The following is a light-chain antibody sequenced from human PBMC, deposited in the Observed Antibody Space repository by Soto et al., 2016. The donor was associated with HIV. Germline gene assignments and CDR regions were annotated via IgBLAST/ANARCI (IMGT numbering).Light chain of an antibody. Sequence: DFVMTQSPLSLAVTLGQPATISCRSSQSLVHSDGHTYLNWFQQRPGQSPRRLIYKISNRDSGVPDRFSGSGSGTDFTLKISRVEAEDVGVYYCMQGTHWPRTFGQGTKVEIK. CDR2: KIS. CDR1: QSLVHSDGHTY. V-gene: IGKV2-30*02. J-gene: IGKJ1*01. CDR3: MQGTHWPRT.